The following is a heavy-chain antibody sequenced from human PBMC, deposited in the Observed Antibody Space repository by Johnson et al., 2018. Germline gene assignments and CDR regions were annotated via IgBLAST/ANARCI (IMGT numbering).Heavy chain of an antibody. J-gene: IGHJ6*02. CDR3: ARGSSGYYGMDV. CDR1: GFTFSSYS. V-gene: IGHV3-21*01. D-gene: IGHD3-10*01. CDR2: ISSSSTYK. Sequence: VQLVESGGGLVKPGGSXRLSCVASGFTFSSYSMNWVRQAPGKGLEWVSSISSSSTYKWYADSVKGPFTISSENAKNSLYLQMNSLRAEDTAVYYCARGSSGYYGMDVWGQGTTVTVSS.